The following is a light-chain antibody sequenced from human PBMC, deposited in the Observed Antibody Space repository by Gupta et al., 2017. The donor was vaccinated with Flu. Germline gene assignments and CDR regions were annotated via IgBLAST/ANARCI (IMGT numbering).Light chain of an antibody. CDR3: QQSYSTPET. V-gene: IGKV1-39*01. J-gene: IGKJ1*01. CDR2: AAS. Sequence: IQMTQSPSSLSASVDRVTITCRASQSISSYLNWYQQKPGKAPKLLIYAASSLQSGVPSRFSGSGSGTDFTLTISSLQPEDFATYYCQQSYSTPETFGQGTKVEIK. CDR1: QSISSY.